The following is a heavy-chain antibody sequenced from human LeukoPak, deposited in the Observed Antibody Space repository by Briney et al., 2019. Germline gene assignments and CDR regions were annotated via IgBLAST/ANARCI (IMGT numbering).Heavy chain of an antibody. J-gene: IGHJ4*02. V-gene: IGHV4-39*01. D-gene: IGHD3-22*01. CDR2: IYYSGST. CDR3: AIGGYYYDSSGYYYPVEFDY. Sequence: SETLSLTCTVSGGSISSSSYYWGWIRQPPGKGLEWIGSIYYSGSTYYNPSLKSRVTISVDTSKNQFSLKLSSVTAADTAVYYCAIGGYYYDSSGYYYPVEFDYWGQGTLVTASS. CDR1: GGSISSSSYY.